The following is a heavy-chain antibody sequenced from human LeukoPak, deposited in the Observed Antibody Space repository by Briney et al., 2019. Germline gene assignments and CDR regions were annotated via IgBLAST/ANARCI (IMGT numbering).Heavy chain of an antibody. CDR2: FYNSGST. J-gene: IGHJ4*02. Sequence: SETLSLTCTDSGGSISSYYWRWIRQPPGKELEWIARFYNSGSTNCNPSLKSRVTMSVDTSKNQFSLRLSSVTAADTAMYYCARAGPNVEMATIYPIYFDHWGQGNLVTVSS. D-gene: IGHD5-24*01. V-gene: IGHV4-4*07. CDR3: ARAGPNVEMATIYPIYFDH. CDR1: GGSISSYY.